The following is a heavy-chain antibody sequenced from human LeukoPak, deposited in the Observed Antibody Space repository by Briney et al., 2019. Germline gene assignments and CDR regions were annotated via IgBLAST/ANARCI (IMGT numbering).Heavy chain of an antibody. CDR3: ARRYCSGSSCYAFDY. CDR1: GFTFSDST. CDR2: ITSSSTYI. V-gene: IGHV3-21*01. D-gene: IGHD2-15*01. Sequence: GGSLRPACAASGFTFSDSTMNWVRQAPGKGLEWVSSITSSSTYIHYADSVKGRFTISRDNAENSLYLQMNSLRVEDTAVYYCARRYCSGSSCYAFDYWGQGTLVTISS. J-gene: IGHJ4*02.